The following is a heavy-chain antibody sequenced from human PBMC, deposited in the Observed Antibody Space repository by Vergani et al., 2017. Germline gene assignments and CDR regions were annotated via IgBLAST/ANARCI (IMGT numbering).Heavy chain of an antibody. CDR1: GFTFSSYG. J-gene: IGHJ6*02. CDR3: AKDRHDIVVVPAAMPYYYYGMDV. CDR2: IRYDGSNK. V-gene: IGHV3-30*02. D-gene: IGHD2-2*01. Sequence: QVQLVESGGGVVQPGGSLRLSCAASGFTFSSYGMHWVRQAPGKGLEWVAFIRYDGSNKYYADSVKGRFTISRDNSKNTLYLQMNSLRAEDTAVYYCAKDRHDIVVVPAAMPYYYYGMDVWGQGTTVTVSS.